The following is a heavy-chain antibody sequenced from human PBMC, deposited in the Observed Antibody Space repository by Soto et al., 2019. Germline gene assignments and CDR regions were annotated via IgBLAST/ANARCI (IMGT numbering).Heavy chain of an antibody. CDR2: ISSSGSTI. Sequence: LRLSCAASGFTFSSYEMNWVRQAPGKGLEWVSYISSSGSTIYYADSVKGRFTISRDNAKNSLYLQMNSLRAEDTAVYYCARPIGRCSSTSCYTSQPSDYWGQGTLVTV. CDR3: ARPIGRCSSTSCYTSQPSDY. J-gene: IGHJ4*02. V-gene: IGHV3-48*03. CDR1: GFTFSSYE. D-gene: IGHD2-2*02.